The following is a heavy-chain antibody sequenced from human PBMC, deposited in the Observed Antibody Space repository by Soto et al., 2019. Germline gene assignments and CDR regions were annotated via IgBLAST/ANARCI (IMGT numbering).Heavy chain of an antibody. Sequence: PGGSLRLSCKASEFTFVDYALSWFPQSPGTGLEWVGFIRSKAYGGTTEYAASVKGRFNISRDDSKSIAYLQMNSLKNEDTAVYYCTRITMIVVVIMAPAFDIWGQGTTVTVSS. V-gene: IGHV3-49*03. J-gene: IGHJ3*02. CDR1: EFTFVDYA. D-gene: IGHD3-22*01. CDR2: IRSKAYGGTT. CDR3: TRITMIVVVIMAPAFDI.